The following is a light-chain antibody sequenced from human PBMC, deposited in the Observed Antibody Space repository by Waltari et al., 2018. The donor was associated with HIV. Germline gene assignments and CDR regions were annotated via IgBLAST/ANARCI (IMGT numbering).Light chain of an antibody. Sequence: VMTQSPPPLSVSQGHSATLSCRASQDAGDDFAWYQQTTGHAPSFLFSGAATRAMGIPARFSGTGSGTEFALTSSSLRSDGFAFYYSQQYCHVPLACGGGTKVEIK. J-gene: IGKJ4*01. CDR1: QDAGDD. V-gene: IGKV3-15*01. CDR3: QQYCHVPLA. CDR2: GAA.